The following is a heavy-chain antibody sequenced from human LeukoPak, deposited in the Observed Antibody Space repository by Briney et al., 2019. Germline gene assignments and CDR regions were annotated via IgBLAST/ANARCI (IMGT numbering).Heavy chain of an antibody. CDR2: TRNKANSYTT. CDR3: ATTVSPLYYFDY. CDR1: GFTFSSYG. Sequence: PGGTLRLSCAASGFTFSSYGMSWVRQAPGKGLEWVGRTRNKANSYTTEYAASVKGRFTISRDDSKNSLYLQMNSLKTEDTAVYYCATTVSPLYYFDYWGQGTLVTVSS. V-gene: IGHV3-72*01. J-gene: IGHJ4*02.